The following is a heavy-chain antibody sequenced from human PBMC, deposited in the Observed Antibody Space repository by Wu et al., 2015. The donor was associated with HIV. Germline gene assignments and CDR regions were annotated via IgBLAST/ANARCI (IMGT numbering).Heavy chain of an antibody. CDR2: IKPNSGGT. CDR3: ARVGNWNDVYFDY. V-gene: IGHV1-2*02. J-gene: IGHJ4*02. D-gene: IGHD1-1*01. CDR1: GYTFTDYY. Sequence: QMQLVQSGAEVKKPGASVKVSCKASGYTFTDYYMHWVRQAPGQGLEWMGWIKPNSGGTNYAQKFQGRVTMTRDTSISTAYMELSRLRSDDTAVYYCARVGNWNDVYFDYWGQGTLVTVSS.